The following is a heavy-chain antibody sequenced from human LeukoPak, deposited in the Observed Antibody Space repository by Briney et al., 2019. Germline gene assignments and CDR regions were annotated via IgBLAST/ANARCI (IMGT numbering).Heavy chain of an antibody. D-gene: IGHD3-10*01. CDR2: INHSGST. J-gene: IGHJ6*03. CDR1: GGSFSGYY. V-gene: IGHV4-34*01. CDR3: ARGLLYYMDV. Sequence: PETLSLTCAVYGGSFSGYYWSWIRQPPGKGLEWIGEINHSGSTNYNPSLKSRVTISVDTSKNQFSLKLSSVTAADTAVYYCARGLLYYMDVWGKGTTVTVSS.